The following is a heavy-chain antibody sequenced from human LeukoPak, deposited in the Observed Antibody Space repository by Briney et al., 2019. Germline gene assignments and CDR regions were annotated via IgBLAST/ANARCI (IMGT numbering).Heavy chain of an antibody. CDR1: GFTFSSYW. D-gene: IGHD3-10*01. CDR2: IKQDGSEK. CDR3: YGSGSYFYFDY. V-gene: IGHV3-7*03. J-gene: IGHJ4*02. Sequence: GGSLRLSCAASGFTFSSYWMSWVRQAPGKGLEWVANIKQDGSEKYYVDSVKGRFTISRDNAKNSLYLQMNSLRAEDTAVYYCYGSGSYFYFDYWGQGTLVTVSS.